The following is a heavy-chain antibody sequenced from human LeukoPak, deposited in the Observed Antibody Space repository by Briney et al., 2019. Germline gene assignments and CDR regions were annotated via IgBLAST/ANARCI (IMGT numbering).Heavy chain of an antibody. D-gene: IGHD3-16*02. CDR2: ISYSGFI. J-gene: IGHJ4*02. CDR1: GDSISPYY. Sequence: SETLSLSCTVSGDSISPYYWNWIRQSPGKGLEWIGYISYSGFIRFNPSLQSRVTISIDTSNNQFSLELTSVTAADTAVYYCARDHGYDYVWGSYRPAYYFDYWGQGTLVTVSS. CDR3: ARDHGYDYVWGSYRPAYYFDY. V-gene: IGHV4-59*01.